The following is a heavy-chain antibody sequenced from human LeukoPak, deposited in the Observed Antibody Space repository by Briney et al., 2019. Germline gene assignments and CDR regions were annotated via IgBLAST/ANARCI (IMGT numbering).Heavy chain of an antibody. D-gene: IGHD3-10*01. J-gene: IGHJ4*02. V-gene: IGHV3-53*01. CDR2: FYVGGAT. CDR1: GFSVTNNY. CDR3: ARDPSRGLYYFDH. Sequence: PGGSLRLSCAASGFSVTNNYMSWVRQAPGKGLEWVSVFYVGGATYYADSVKGRFTISRDNSKNTLYLQMNSLRAEDTAVYYCARDPSRGLYYFDHWGQGTLVTVSS.